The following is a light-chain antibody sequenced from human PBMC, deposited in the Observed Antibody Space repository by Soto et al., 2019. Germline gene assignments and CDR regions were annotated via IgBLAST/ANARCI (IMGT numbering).Light chain of an antibody. CDR1: ALPKQY. J-gene: IGLJ2*01. V-gene: IGLV3-25*02. CDR2: KDS. Sequence: SYELTQPPSVSVSPGQTARITCSGDALPKQYAYWYQQKPGQAPVLVIYKDSERPSGIPERFSGSSSGTTVTLTISGVQSEDEADYYCQSADSSGTYVVVCGGTKLTVL. CDR3: QSADSSGTYVV.